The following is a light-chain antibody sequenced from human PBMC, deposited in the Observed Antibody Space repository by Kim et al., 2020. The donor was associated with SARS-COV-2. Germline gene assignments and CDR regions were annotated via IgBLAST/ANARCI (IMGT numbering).Light chain of an antibody. V-gene: IGLV2-14*03. Sequence: QSITISCTGTSSDVGSYNHVSWYQQHPGKGPKLLLYNVSERPSGISNRFSGSKSGNTASLTISGLQAEDEADYYCSSHTSRSTLVVFGGGTQLTVL. J-gene: IGLJ2*01. CDR2: NVS. CDR3: SSHTSRSTLVV. CDR1: SSDVGSYNH.